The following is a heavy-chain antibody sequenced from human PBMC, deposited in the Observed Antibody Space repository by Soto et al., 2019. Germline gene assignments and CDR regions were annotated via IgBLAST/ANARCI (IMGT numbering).Heavy chain of an antibody. CDR3: ARDQGARYFDWLLDRKNWFDP. V-gene: IGHV3-33*01. Sequence: PGGSLRLSCAASGFTFSSYGMHWVRQAPGKGLEWVAVIWYDGSNKYYADSVKGRFTISRDNSKNTLYLQMNSLRAEDTAVYYCARDQGARYFDWLLDRKNWFDPWGQGTLVTVSS. CDR1: GFTFSSYG. CDR2: IWYDGSNK. D-gene: IGHD3-9*01. J-gene: IGHJ5*02.